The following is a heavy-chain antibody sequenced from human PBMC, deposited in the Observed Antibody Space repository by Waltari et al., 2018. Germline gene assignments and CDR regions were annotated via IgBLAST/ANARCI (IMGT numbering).Heavy chain of an antibody. Sequence: EVQLVESGGGLVQPGRSLRLSCRASGFTFGDYALSWVRQVPGKGLEWLGFIRSKVYEETTEYAASVKGRITISRDDSKSIAYLQIDSLQSEDTAVYYCTRVRVRSTTSCYKYWGQGTLVTVSS. J-gene: IGHJ4*02. D-gene: IGHD2-2*01. CDR1: GFTFGDYA. CDR3: TRVRVRSTTSCYKY. V-gene: IGHV3-49*04. CDR2: IRSKVYEETT.